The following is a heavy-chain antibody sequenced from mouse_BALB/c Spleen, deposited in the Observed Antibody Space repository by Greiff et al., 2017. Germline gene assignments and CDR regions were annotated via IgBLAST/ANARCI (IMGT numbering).Heavy chain of an antibody. V-gene: IGHV5-9-4*01. J-gene: IGHJ3*01. Sequence: EVQRVESGGGLVKPGGSLKLSCAASGFTFSSYAMSWVRQSPEKRLEWVAEISSGGSYTYYPDTVTGRFTISRDNAKNTLYLEMSSLRSEDTAMYYCARGKYDYDEAWFAYWGQGTLVTVSA. CDR1: GFTFSSYA. D-gene: IGHD2-4*01. CDR3: ARGKYDYDEAWFAY. CDR2: ISSGGSYT.